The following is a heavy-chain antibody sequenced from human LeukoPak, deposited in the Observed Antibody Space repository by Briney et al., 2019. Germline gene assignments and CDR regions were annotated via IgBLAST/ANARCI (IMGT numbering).Heavy chain of an antibody. Sequence: GGSLRLSCVTSGFTFSSYAMHWVRQGPGKGLEWAAFIRYDGSQKSYADSVKGRFTISRDNSKNTLYLHMSSLRVDDTAVYYCVKEGGLMIRRYYFDYWGQGTLVTVSS. D-gene: IGHD3-16*01. J-gene: IGHJ4*02. CDR3: VKEGGLMIRRYYFDY. CDR1: GFTFSSYA. CDR2: IRYDGSQK. V-gene: IGHV3-30*02.